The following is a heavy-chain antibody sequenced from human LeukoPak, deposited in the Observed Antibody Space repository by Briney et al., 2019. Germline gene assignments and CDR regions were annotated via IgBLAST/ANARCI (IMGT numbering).Heavy chain of an antibody. CDR2: IRSKAYGGTT. Sequence: GGSLRLSCTASGFTFGDYVMSWVRQAPGKGLEWVGFIRSKAYGGTTKNAASVKGRFTISRDDSRSIAYLQMNSLKTEDTAVYYCTTRWLSNLWGQGTLVTVSS. CDR3: TTRWLSNL. D-gene: IGHD3-22*01. V-gene: IGHV3-49*04. CDR1: GFTFGDYV. J-gene: IGHJ5*02.